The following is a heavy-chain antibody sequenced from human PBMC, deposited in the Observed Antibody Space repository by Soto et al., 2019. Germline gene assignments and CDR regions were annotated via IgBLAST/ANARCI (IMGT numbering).Heavy chain of an antibody. Sequence: SVKVSCKVSGGSFSGHAISWLRQAPGQGLEWMGQIIPFFKGTKYAQKFQGRVTITADDSTSTAYMDLSSLTSEDTAVYYCARDVPLNYYDSTYSYYASDVRGQGTTVTVSS. D-gene: IGHD3-22*01. J-gene: IGHJ6*02. CDR2: IIPFFKGT. V-gene: IGHV1-69*13. CDR1: GGSFSGHA. CDR3: ARDVPLNYYDSTYSYYASDV.